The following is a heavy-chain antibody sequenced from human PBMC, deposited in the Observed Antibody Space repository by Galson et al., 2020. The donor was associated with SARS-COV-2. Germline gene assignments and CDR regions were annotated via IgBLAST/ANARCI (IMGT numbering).Heavy chain of an antibody. D-gene: IGHD2-15*01. J-gene: IGHJ4*01. CDR1: GFSITSSGMC. CDR3: AWIKPGIVALREGYYFDY. V-gene: IGHV2-70*11. CDR2: IDWDDDK. Sequence: ESGPTLVTPTPTLTLTCTISGFSITSSGMCVSWIRQPPGKALESLARIDWDDDKYYSTSLKTRLTISKDTSKNQVVLTLTYMDPADTATYYCAWIKPGIVALREGYYFDYGGHGSLVTVSS.